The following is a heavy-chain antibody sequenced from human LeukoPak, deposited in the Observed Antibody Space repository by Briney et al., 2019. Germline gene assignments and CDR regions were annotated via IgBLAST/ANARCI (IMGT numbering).Heavy chain of an antibody. CDR3: ARYGDSSAYFDY. CDR2: IYHSGST. CDR1: GYSISSGYY. J-gene: IGHJ4*02. Sequence: SETLSLTCTVSGYSISSGYYWGWIRQPPGKGLEWIGSIYHSGSTYYNPSLKSRVTISVDTSKNQFSLKLSSVTAADTAVYYCARYGDSSAYFDYCGQGTLVTVSS. D-gene: IGHD3-22*01. V-gene: IGHV4-38-2*02.